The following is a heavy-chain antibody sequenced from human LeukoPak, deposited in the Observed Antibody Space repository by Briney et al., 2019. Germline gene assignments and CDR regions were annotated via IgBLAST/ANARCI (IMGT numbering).Heavy chain of an antibody. D-gene: IGHD6-6*01. J-gene: IGHJ4*02. CDR2: IYTSGST. V-gene: IGHV4-4*07. CDR3: AKEDGSSSEGLLDY. Sequence: SETLSLTCTVSGGSISSYYWSWIRQPAGRGLEWIGRIYTSGSTNYNPSFKSRVTMSVDTSKNQFSLKLRSVTAEDTAVYYCAKEDGSSSEGLLDYWGQGTLVTVSS. CDR1: GGSISSYY.